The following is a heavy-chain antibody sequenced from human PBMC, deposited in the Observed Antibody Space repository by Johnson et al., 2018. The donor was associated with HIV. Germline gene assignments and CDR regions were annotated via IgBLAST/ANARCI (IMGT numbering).Heavy chain of an antibody. CDR2: VNWNGART. V-gene: IGHV3-20*04. J-gene: IGHJ3*02. CDR1: GFIFDDFG. Sequence: VQLVESGGGVVRPGESLRLSCAASGFIFDDFGMNWVRHAPGTGLEWVSDVNWNGARTGYADSVKGRFTISRDNAKNSLYLQMNSLRAEDTAVYYCARESLPGYSSSNDAFDIWGQGTMVTVSS. CDR3: ARESLPGYSSSNDAFDI. D-gene: IGHD6-13*01.